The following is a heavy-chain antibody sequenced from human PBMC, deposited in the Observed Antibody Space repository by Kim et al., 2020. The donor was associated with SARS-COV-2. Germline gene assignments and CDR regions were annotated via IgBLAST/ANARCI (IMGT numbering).Heavy chain of an antibody. V-gene: IGHV3-33*01. J-gene: IGHJ6*02. CDR3: ARERTTWYSYYYFGMNV. CDR1: GFTFSNYD. D-gene: IGHD6-13*01. CDR2: NRHDGNNE. Sequence: GGSLRLSCAASGFTFSNYDMHWVRQAPGKGLEWVAVNRHDGNNEYYSDSVKGRFTISRDNSKNMLYLQMNSLRAEDTAVYYCARERTTWYSYYYFGMNVWGQGTTVTVSS.